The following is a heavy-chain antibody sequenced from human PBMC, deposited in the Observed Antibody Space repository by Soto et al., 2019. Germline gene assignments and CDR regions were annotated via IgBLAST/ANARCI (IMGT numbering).Heavy chain of an antibody. D-gene: IGHD5-18*01. V-gene: IGHV1-18*01. CDR3: ARENVLSYVDTAMVDYFDY. J-gene: IGHJ4*02. CDR2: ISGYNGDT. Sequence: ASVKVSCKASGYTFNTYSISWVRQAPGQGLEWMGWISGYNGDTHYAQKFQGRVTMTTDTSTGTAYVELRSLRSDDTAMYYCARENVLSYVDTAMVDYFDYWGQGTLVTVSS. CDR1: GYTFNTYS.